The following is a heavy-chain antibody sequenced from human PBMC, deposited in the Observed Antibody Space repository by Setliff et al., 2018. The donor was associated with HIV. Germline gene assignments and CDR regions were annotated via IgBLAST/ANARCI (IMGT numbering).Heavy chain of an antibody. Sequence: SETLSLTCTVSGGSISSYYWSWIRQPPGKGLEWIGYINTSGTTNYNPSLKRRVTISVDTSKNQFSLKLSSVTAADTAVYFCARQTYYYDNSGHNWFDPGGQGTLVTVSS. V-gene: IGHV4-4*09. CDR2: INTSGTT. D-gene: IGHD3-22*01. CDR3: ARQTYYYDNSGHNWFDP. CDR1: GGSISSYY. J-gene: IGHJ5*02.